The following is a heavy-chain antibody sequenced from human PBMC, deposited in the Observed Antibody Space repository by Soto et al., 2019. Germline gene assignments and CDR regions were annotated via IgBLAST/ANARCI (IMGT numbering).Heavy chain of an antibody. J-gene: IGHJ4*02. CDR1: GFTFSSYA. CDR2: ISYDGSNK. V-gene: IGHV3-30-3*01. CDR3: ARDFDY. Sequence: AGGSLRLSCAASGFTFSSYAMHWVRQAPGKGLEWVAVISYDGSNKYYADSVKGRFTISRDNSKNTLYLQMNSLRAEDTAVYYCARDFDYWGQGTLVTVSS.